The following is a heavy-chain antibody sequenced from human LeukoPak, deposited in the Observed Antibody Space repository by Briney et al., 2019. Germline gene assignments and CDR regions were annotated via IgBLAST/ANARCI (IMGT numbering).Heavy chain of an antibody. CDR3: ASAEVIQNGMDV. J-gene: IGHJ6*02. Sequence: PGGSLRLSCAASGFTFSIYWMHWVRQAPGKGLVWVSRINSDGSSTSYADSVKGRFTISRDNAKNTLYLQMNSLRAEDTAVYHCASAEVIQNGMDVWGQGTTVTVSS. CDR1: GFTFSIYW. D-gene: IGHD3-16*02. V-gene: IGHV3-74*01. CDR2: INSDGSST.